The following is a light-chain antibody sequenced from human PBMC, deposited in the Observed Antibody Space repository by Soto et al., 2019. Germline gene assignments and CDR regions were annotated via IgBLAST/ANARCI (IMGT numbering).Light chain of an antibody. J-gene: IGKJ5*01. CDR1: QTVSRN. V-gene: IGKV3-15*01. Sequence: EVEMTQSPATLSVSPGERATLSCRASQTVSRNLAWYQQRPGQAPRLLIYDISNRATGVPARFSGSGAETEFTLTIRSLQSEDFAFYFCQQYNNWPSCGQGTRVEI. CDR3: QQYNNWPS. CDR2: DIS.